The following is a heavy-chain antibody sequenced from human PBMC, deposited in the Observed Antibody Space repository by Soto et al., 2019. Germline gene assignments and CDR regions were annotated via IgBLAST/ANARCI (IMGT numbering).Heavy chain of an antibody. CDR3: ARASGRGWYNWFDP. J-gene: IGHJ5*02. CDR2: IIPIFGTT. V-gene: IGHV1-69*01. CDR1: GVTFSSYG. Sequence: QVQLVQSGAEVKKPGSSVKVSCKASGVTFSSYGISWVRQAPGQGLEFMGGIIPIFGTTNYAHKFRGRVTFTEDEYTNTTYMELTSLRSEDTAVYYCARASGRGWYNWFDPWGQGTLVTVSS. D-gene: IGHD6-19*01.